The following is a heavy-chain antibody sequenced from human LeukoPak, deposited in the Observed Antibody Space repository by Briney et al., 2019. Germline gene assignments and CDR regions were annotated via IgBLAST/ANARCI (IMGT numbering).Heavy chain of an antibody. J-gene: IGHJ6*02. Sequence: KPSETLSLTCTVSGGSISSYYWSWIRQPPGKGLEWIGYIYYSGSTNYNPSLKSRVTISVDTSKNQFSLKLSSVTAAGTAVYYCARSDRYYYYGMDVWGQGTTVTVSS. CDR1: GGSISSYY. V-gene: IGHV4-59*08. CDR3: ARSDRYYYYGMDV. CDR2: IYYSGST.